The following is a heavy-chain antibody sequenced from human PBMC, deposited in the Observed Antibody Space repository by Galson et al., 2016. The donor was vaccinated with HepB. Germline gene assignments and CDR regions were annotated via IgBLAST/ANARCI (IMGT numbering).Heavy chain of an antibody. CDR3: ANAFHPTTVTNLGPLEY. Sequence: SLRLSCAASGFTFNSYAMIWVRQTPGKGLEWVSALGGSDGRTYYADSVEGRFIISSDNYKNTLYLKMNSLRAEDTAVYHCANAFHPTTVTNLGPLEYWGQGTRVTVS. V-gene: IGHV3-23*01. CDR1: GFTFNSYA. CDR2: LGGSDGRT. D-gene: IGHD4-17*01. J-gene: IGHJ4*02.